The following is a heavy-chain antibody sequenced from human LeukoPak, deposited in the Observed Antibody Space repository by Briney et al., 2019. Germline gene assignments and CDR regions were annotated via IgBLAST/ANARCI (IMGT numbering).Heavy chain of an antibody. CDR3: ARAGGYASSWAY. Sequence: PGGSLRLSCAASGFTFSSYWMSWVRQAPGEGLEWVANIKQDGSEKNYVDSVKGRFTISRDNAKNSLELQMNNLRDEDTAVYYCARAGGYASSWAYWGQGTLVTVSS. D-gene: IGHD5-12*01. CDR1: GFTFSSYW. J-gene: IGHJ4*02. V-gene: IGHV3-7*01. CDR2: IKQDGSEK.